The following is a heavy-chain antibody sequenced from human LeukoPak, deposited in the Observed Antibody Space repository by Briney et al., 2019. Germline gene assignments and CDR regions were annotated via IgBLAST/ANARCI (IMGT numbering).Heavy chain of an antibody. CDR3: ARDLVDVGAFDY. Sequence: KASETLSLTCSVSGGSISSGDYYWSWIRQPPGKGLEWIGYIYYSGSTYYNPSLKSRVTISVDTSKNQFSLKLSSVTAADTAVYYCARDLVDVGAFDYWGQGTLVTVSS. CDR2: IYYSGST. J-gene: IGHJ4*02. D-gene: IGHD1-26*01. V-gene: IGHV4-30-4*01. CDR1: GGSISSGDYY.